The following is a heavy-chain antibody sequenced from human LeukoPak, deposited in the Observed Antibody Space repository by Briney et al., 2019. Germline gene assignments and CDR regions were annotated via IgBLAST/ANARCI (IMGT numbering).Heavy chain of an antibody. CDR2: ISWNGGSI. CDR3: AKASGYSSNSNYFDY. J-gene: IGHJ4*02. V-gene: IGHV3-9*03. CDR1: GFTFDDYA. D-gene: IGHD5-18*01. Sequence: DPGGSLRLSCAASGFTFDDYAMHWVRQAPGKGLEWVSGISWNGGSIAYADSVKGRFSISRDSAKNSLYLQMNNLRADDMALYYCAKASGYSSNSNYFDYWGQGTLVTVSS.